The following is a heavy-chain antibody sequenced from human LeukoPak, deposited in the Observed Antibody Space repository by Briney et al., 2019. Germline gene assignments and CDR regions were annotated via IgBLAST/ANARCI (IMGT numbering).Heavy chain of an antibody. CDR1: GGSISSSSYY. J-gene: IGHJ4*02. CDR2: IYYSGST. V-gene: IGHV4-39*07. CDR3: ARVGPNLIYSSGWPFDY. Sequence: PSQTLSLTCTVSGGSISSSSYYWGWIRQPPGKGLGWIGCIYYSGSTYYNPSLKSRVTISVDTSKNQFSLKLSSVTAADTAVYYCARVGPNLIYSSGWPFDYWGQGTLVTVSS. D-gene: IGHD6-19*01.